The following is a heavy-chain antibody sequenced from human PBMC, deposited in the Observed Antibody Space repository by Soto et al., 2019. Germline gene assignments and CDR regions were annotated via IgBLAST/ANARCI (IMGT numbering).Heavy chain of an antibody. J-gene: IGHJ4*02. D-gene: IGHD3-3*01. CDR3: AREIERLLGY. CDR2: ISYDGRNK. V-gene: IGHV3-30*04. CDR1: GFSFSSYA. Sequence: QVQLVESGGGVVQPGRSPRLSCAASGFSFSSYAMHWVRQAPGKGLEWVAVISYDGRNKYYADSVKGRFTISRDNSKNTLYLQMNSLRAEATAVYYCAREIERLLGYWGQGTLVTVSS.